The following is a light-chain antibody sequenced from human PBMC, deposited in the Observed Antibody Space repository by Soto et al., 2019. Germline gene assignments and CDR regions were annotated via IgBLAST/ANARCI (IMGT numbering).Light chain of an antibody. J-gene: IGKJ1*01. CDR1: QGIKND. Sequence: AIQMTQSPSSLSASVGDRVTITCRASQGIKNDLGWYQQKPGKAPKLLIYAASSLQSGVPSRFSGSGSGTEFTLIISGLQPDDSATYYCQQYTNTNNPWMFGQGTKVEI. CDR2: AAS. CDR3: QQYTNTNNPWM. V-gene: IGKV1-6*01.